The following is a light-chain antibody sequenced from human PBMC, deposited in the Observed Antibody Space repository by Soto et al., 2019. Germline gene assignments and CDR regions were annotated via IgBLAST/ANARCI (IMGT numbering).Light chain of an antibody. CDR2: LGS. V-gene: IGKV2-28*01. Sequence: DIVMTQSPLSLPVTPGEPASISCRSSQSLLHSNGYNYLDWYLQKPGQSPQLLIFLGSNRASGVTDKFSGSGSRTDFTLKISRVEAEDVGVYYCMQALQTPLTFGGGTKVDIK. CDR3: MQALQTPLT. CDR1: QSLLHSNGYNY. J-gene: IGKJ4*01.